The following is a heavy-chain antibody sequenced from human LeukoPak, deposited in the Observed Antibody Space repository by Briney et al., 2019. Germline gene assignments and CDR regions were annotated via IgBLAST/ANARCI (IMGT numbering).Heavy chain of an antibody. J-gene: IGHJ4*02. V-gene: IGHV4-61*01. CDR2: IYYSGNA. CDR3: ARDRPGQGGTYD. CDR1: GGSVSSDPYC. Sequence: KPSETLSLTCTVSGGSVSSDPYCWSWIRQPPGKGLEWVGYIYYSGNANYNPSLKSRVTISVDTSKNQFSLNLSSVTAADTAVYYCARDRPGQGGTYDWGQGTLVTVSS. D-gene: IGHD1-26*01.